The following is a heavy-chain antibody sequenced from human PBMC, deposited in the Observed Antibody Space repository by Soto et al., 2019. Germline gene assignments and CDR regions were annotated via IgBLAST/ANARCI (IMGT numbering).Heavy chain of an antibody. CDR3: ARGRPFWSDFYIDH. CDR2: IGTNADT. J-gene: IGHJ1*01. CDR1: GFRFSDYD. D-gene: IGHD3-3*01. Sequence: EVQLVESGGVLIQRGGSLRLSCEASGFRFSDYDMHWVRQPPGKGLEWVSCIGTNADTHYSDSVKGRFTISRENDKNSLYLQMNSLKADDTAVYFCARGRPFWSDFYIDHWGQGTLLTVSS. V-gene: IGHV3-13*01.